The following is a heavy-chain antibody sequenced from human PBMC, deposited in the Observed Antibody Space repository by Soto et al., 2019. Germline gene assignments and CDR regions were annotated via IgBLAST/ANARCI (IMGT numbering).Heavy chain of an antibody. D-gene: IGHD3-10*01. CDR1: VSSIISGDYY. CDR2: IFHIGST. CDR3: ARDRYYGSGTYYNFYSGMDV. V-gene: IGHV4-30-4*01. Sequence: SETLSLTCTVSVSSIISGDYYWSSVREPPGKGLEWIRNIFHIGSTYYTPSLQSRVTNSLDTSKNHFSLKLSSVTPADTAVYYCARDRYYGSGTYYNFYSGMDVWGQGTTVTVSS. J-gene: IGHJ6*02.